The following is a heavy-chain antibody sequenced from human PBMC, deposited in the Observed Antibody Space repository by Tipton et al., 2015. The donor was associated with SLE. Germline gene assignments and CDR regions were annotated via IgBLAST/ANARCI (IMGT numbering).Heavy chain of an antibody. CDR2: IYTSWST. J-gene: IGHJ4*02. CDR1: GDSIMTSS. V-gene: IGHV4-4*07. CDR3: ARGVHQLGRFDY. Sequence: TLSLTCTVSGDSIMTSSWTWIRQPAGKGLEWIGRIYTSWSTNYNPSLKSRVTISVDTSKNQFSLRLTSVTAADTAVYYCARGVHQLGRFDYWGRGTLVTVSS. D-gene: IGHD6-13*01.